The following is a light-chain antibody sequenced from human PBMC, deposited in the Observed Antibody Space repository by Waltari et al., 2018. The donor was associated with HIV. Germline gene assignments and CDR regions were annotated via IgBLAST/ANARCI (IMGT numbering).Light chain of an antibody. CDR1: PSVLYDSNNKNY. CDR2: WAS. V-gene: IGKV4-1*01. CDR3: QQYYSTPRT. Sequence: DIVMTQSPDSLAVSLGERATINCKSSPSVLYDSNNKNYLAWYQQKPGQPPKLLIYWASTRDSGVPDRFSGSGSGPDFTLTISSLQAEDVAVYYCQQYYSTPRTFGQGTKVDIK. J-gene: IGKJ1*01.